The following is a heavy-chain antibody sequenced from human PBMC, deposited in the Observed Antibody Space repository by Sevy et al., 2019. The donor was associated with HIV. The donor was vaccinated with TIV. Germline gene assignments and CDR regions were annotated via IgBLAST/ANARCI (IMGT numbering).Heavy chain of an antibody. CDR3: AKDNKAAAEEDWFDP. CDR1: GFTFSSYA. J-gene: IGHJ5*02. Sequence: GGSLRLSCAASGFTFSSYAMSWVRQAPGKGLEWVSAISGSGGSTYYADSVKGRFTISRDNSKNTLYLKMKSLRAEDTAVYYCAKDNKAAAEEDWFDPWGQGTLVTVSS. V-gene: IGHV3-23*01. D-gene: IGHD6-13*01. CDR2: ISGSGGST.